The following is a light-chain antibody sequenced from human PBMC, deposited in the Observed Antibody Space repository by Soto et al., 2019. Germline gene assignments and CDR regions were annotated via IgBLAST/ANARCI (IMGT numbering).Light chain of an antibody. CDR3: QQRSNWPWT. V-gene: IGKV3-11*01. Sequence: EIVLTQSPATLSLSPGERATLSCRASQSVSSYLAWYQQKPGQAPRLLIYDASNRATGIPARFSGSGSGTDFTLTISSLAPEDFAVYYCQQRSNWPWTVGQGTKVEIK. CDR1: QSVSSY. J-gene: IGKJ1*01. CDR2: DAS.